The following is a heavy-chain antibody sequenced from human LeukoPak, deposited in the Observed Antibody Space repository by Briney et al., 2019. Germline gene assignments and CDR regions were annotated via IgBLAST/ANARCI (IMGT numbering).Heavy chain of an antibody. CDR3: AREAEGSGTYTKGWFDP. CDR2: INTKTGNP. Sequence: ASVKVSCKASGYTFTSYGLSWVRQAPGQGLEWMGWINTKTGNPTYAQGFTGRFVFSLDTSVSTAYLQIGSLKAEDSAVYYCAREAEGSGTYTKGWFDPWGQGTLVTVSS. J-gene: IGHJ5*02. V-gene: IGHV7-4-1*01. D-gene: IGHD3-10*01. CDR1: GYTFTSYG.